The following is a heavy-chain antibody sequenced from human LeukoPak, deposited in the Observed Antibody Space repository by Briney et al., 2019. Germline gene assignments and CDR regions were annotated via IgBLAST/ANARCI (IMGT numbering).Heavy chain of an antibody. D-gene: IGHD2-15*01. J-gene: IGHJ5*02. CDR3: ARAVVVVAATILYNWFDP. CDR2: INPNSGGT. Sequence: ASVKVSCKASGYTFTGYYMHWVRQAPGQGLEWMGWINPNSGGTNYAQKFQGRVTMTRDTSISTAYMEPSRLRSDDTAVYYCARAVVVVAATILYNWFDPWGQGTLVTVSS. CDR1: GYTFTGYY. V-gene: IGHV1-2*02.